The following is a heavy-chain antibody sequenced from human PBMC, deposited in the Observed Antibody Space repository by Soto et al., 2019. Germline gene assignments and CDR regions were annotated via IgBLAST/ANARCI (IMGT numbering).Heavy chain of an antibody. CDR1: GFSLNTRDVG. CDR3: AHCRGGVASF. J-gene: IGHJ4*02. V-gene: IGHV2-5*02. Sequence: QITLNESGPALVKPTQTLTPTCTFSGFSLNTRDVGVGWIRQPPGKALEWLGVVYWDDDKTYSPSLKSRLTITKDTPKNQVVLRMTKMDPVDTATYYCAHCRGGVASFWGQGTLVTVSS. D-gene: IGHD3-16*01. CDR2: VYWDDDK.